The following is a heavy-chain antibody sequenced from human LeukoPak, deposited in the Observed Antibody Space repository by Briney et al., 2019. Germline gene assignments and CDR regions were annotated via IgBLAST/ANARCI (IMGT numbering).Heavy chain of an antibody. CDR2: INHSGVS. J-gene: IGHJ5*02. CDR1: GGSFSDYY. Sequence: SETLSLTCAVYGGSFSDYYLTWIRQPPGKGLEWIGEINHSGVSNYSPSLKSRVTISVDKSKNQFSLRLSSVTAADTAVYYCARLPDPWGQGTLVTVSS. CDR3: ARLPDP. V-gene: IGHV4-34*01.